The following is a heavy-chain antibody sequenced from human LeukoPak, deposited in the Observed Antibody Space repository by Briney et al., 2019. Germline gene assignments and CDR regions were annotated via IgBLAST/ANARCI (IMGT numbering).Heavy chain of an antibody. Sequence: SETLSPNSTVPGGPITSYYWSWIRQPPGKGLEWIGYIYYSGNTYYNPSLKSRLTISVDTSNNQFSLKLTSVTAADTAVYYCARAVGAMAGFDSSGHGTLVTVSS. CDR1: GGPITSYY. D-gene: IGHD3-10*01. J-gene: IGHJ4*03. CDR2: IYYSGNT. V-gene: IGHV4-59*08. CDR3: ARAVGAMAGFDS.